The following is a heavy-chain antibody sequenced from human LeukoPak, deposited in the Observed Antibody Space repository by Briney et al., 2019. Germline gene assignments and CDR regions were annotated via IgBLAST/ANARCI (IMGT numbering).Heavy chain of an antibody. CDR1: GFTVSSNY. D-gene: IGHD6-6*01. Sequence: GGSLRLSCAASGFTVSSNYMNWVRQAPGKGLEWVSVIYGGGGTFYADSVKDRFSISRDNSKNTLFLHMNSLRADDTAVYYCARGKSSSSFAFDIWGQGTIVTVSS. J-gene: IGHJ3*02. CDR3: ARGKSSSSFAFDI. V-gene: IGHV3-53*01. CDR2: IYGGGGT.